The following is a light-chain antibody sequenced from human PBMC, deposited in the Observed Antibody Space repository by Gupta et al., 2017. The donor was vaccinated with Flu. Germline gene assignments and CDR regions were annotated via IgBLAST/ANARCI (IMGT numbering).Light chain of an antibody. CDR1: SSDIGTYTF. Sequence: SALTQPASVSGSPGQSITISCTGTSSDIGTYTFVSWYQQHPGKAPKLMIYEVNKRPSGVSDRFSGSKSGNTATLTITGLQAEDEADYYCSSEATGSTLVVFGGGTKLTVL. CDR3: SSEATGSTLVV. CDR2: EVN. J-gene: IGLJ2*01. V-gene: IGLV2-14*01.